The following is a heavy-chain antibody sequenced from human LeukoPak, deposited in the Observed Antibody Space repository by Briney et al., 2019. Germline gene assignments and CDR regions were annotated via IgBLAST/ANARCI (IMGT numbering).Heavy chain of an antibody. CDR2: ISAYNGNT. CDR3: ARCDHFEVAAKRDWYFDL. CDR1: GYTFTSYG. J-gene: IGHJ2*01. V-gene: IGHV1-18*01. Sequence: ASVKVSCKASGYTFTSYGISWVRQAPGQGLEWMGWISAYNGNTNYAQKLQGRVTMTTDTSTSTAYMELRSLRSDDTAVYYCARCDHFEVAAKRDWYFDLWGRGTLVTVSS. D-gene: IGHD2-15*01.